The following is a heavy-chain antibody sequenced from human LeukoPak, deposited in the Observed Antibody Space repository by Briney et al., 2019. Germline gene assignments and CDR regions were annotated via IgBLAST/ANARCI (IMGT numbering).Heavy chain of an antibody. CDR3: AIRFLEWGGAFDY. V-gene: IGHV1-69*01. J-gene: IGHJ4*02. D-gene: IGHD3-3*01. Sequence: KFQGRVTITADESTSTAYMELSSLRSEDTAVYYCAIRFLEWGGAFDYWGQGTLVTVSS.